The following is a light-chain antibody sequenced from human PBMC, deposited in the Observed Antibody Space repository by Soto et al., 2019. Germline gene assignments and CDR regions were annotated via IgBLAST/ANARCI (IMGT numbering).Light chain of an antibody. Sequence: QSVLTQPPSASGTPGQRVTISCSGSSSNIGSNTVNWYQQLPGTAHKLLIYSNNQRPSGVPDRFSGSKSGTSASLAISGLQSEEEADYYCAAWDDSLNGLYVFGTGTKLTVL. V-gene: IGLV1-44*01. CDR1: SSNIGSNT. J-gene: IGLJ1*01. CDR3: AAWDDSLNGLYV. CDR2: SNN.